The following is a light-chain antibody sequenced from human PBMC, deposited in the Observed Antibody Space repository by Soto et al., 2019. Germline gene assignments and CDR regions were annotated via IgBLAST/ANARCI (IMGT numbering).Light chain of an antibody. V-gene: IGKV3-20*01. CDR1: QSVSSSY. J-gene: IGKJ4*01. CDR2: GTS. CDR3: EYYGSSIT. Sequence: EIVLTQSPGTLSLSPGEIATLSCRASQSVSSSYLAWYQQKPGQAPRLLIHGTSNRATGIPDRFSGSGSGTDFTLTFSRLEPEDFAVYYCEYYGSSITFGGGTKVDIK.